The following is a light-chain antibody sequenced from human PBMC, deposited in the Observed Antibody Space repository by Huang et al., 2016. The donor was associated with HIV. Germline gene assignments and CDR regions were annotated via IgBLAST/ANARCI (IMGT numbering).Light chain of an antibody. CDR2: GAS. CDR1: QSVSSSY. CDR3: QQYDSSPWT. V-gene: IGKV3-20*01. Sequence: EIVLTQSPGTLSLSPGERVTLSSRASQSVSSSYLAWYQQKPGQAPRALFYGASRRATGIPDRFGGSGSGTDFTLTISRLEPEDFAVYYCQQYDSSPWTFGQGTKVEIK. J-gene: IGKJ1*01.